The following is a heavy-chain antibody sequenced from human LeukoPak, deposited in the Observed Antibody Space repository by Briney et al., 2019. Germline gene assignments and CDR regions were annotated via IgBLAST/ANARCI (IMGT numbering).Heavy chain of an antibody. J-gene: IGHJ5*02. CDR1: GFTFNSYW. CDR3: ARGYGDWFDP. D-gene: IGHD3-10*01. Sequence: GGSLRLSCAASGFTFNSYWMHWVRHAPGKGLVWVSRINSDGSRTAYADPVKGRFSISRDDAKNTLYLQMNSLRVEDTAVYYCARGYGDWFDPWGQGTLVTVSS. V-gene: IGHV3-74*01. CDR2: INSDGSRT.